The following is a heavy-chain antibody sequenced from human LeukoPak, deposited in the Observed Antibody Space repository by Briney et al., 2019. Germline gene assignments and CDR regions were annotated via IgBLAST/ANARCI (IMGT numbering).Heavy chain of an antibody. V-gene: IGHV4-38-2*02. CDR2: IYRTGTT. J-gene: IGHJ4*02. CDR1: GYSIANGYF. D-gene: IGHD3-10*01. CDR3: AREANYYGSGSYFEGTFDY. Sequence: TSETLSLTCSVSGYSIANGYFWGWIRQPPAKGLEWIGNIYRTGTTFLNPSLQSRLSMSVDTSKNTFSLNLKSVTAADTAVYYCAREANYYGSGSYFEGTFDYWGQGSLVTVSS.